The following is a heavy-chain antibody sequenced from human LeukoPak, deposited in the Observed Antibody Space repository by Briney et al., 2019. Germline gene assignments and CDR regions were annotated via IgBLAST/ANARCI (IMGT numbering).Heavy chain of an antibody. CDR3: ARGYSSSSPPSY. CDR1: GYSISSGYY. J-gene: IGHJ4*02. V-gene: IGHV4-38-2*02. Sequence: SETLSLTCTVSGYSISSGYYWGWIRQPPGKGLEWIGSIYYSGSTYYNPSLKSRVTISVDTSKNQFSLKLSSVTAADTAVYYCARGYSSSSPPSYWGQGTLVTVSS. CDR2: IYYSGST. D-gene: IGHD6-6*01.